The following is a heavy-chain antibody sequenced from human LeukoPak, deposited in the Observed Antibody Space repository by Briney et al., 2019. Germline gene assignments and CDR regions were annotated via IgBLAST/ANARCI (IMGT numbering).Heavy chain of an antibody. CDR2: INLNSGAT. J-gene: IGHJ4*02. D-gene: IGHD2-8*01. CDR3: ARGLYCTNGVCYAPHFDY. V-gene: IGHV1-2*06. CDR1: GYTFTGYY. Sequence: SVNVSCKASGYTFTGYYMHWVRQAPGQGLEWMGRINLNSGATNYAQKFQGRVTMTRDTSISTAYMELSRLRSDDTAVYYCARGLYCTNGVCYAPHFDYWGQGTLVTVSS.